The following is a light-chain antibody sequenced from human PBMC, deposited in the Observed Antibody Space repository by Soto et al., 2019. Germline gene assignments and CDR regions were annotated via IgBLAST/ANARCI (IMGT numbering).Light chain of an antibody. CDR1: QSVSSSY. CDR3: QQYGSSLFT. Sequence: EIVLTQSPGTLSLSPGERATLSCRASQSVSSSYLAWYQHKPGQAPRLLIYGASSRATGVPDRFSGSGSGPDFTLTITRLEPEDFAVYYCQQYGSSLFTFGPGTKVDIK. V-gene: IGKV3-20*01. J-gene: IGKJ3*01. CDR2: GAS.